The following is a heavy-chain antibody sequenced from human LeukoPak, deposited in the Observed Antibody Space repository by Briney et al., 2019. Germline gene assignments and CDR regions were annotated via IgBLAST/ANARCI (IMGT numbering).Heavy chain of an antibody. J-gene: IGHJ5*02. V-gene: IGHV5-51*01. CDR2: IYPGDSDT. CDR1: GYSFTSYW. Sequence: GESLKTSCKGSGYSFTSYWIGWVRQMPGKGLEWMGIIYPGDSDTRYSPSFQGQVTISADKSISTAYLQWSSLKASDTAMYYCARRSGRRGYSGYDLNWFDPWGQGTLVTASS. CDR3: ARRSGRRGYSGYDLNWFDP. D-gene: IGHD5-12*01.